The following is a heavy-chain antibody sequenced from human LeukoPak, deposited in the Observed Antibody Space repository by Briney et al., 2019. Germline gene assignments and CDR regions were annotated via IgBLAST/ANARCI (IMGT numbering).Heavy chain of an antibody. CDR3: AKEGNDFWRKGDWFDP. V-gene: IGHV4-4*07. J-gene: IGHJ5*02. CDR2: IYTSGST. CDR1: GGSISSYY. Sequence: SETLSLTCTVSGGSISSYYWSWIRQPAGKGLDWIGRIYTSGSTNYNPSLKSRVTMSVDTSKNQFSLKLSSVTAADTAVYYCAKEGNDFWRKGDWFDPWGQGTLVTVSS. D-gene: IGHD3-3*01.